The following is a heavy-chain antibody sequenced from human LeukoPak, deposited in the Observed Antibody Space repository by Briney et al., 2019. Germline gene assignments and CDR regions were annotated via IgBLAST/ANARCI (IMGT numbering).Heavy chain of an antibody. CDR3: ARLGREGYSYAYFDY. CDR1: GFTFISYA. V-gene: IGHV3-23*01. Sequence: PGGSLRLSCAASGFTFISYAMSWVRQAPGKWLEWVSTVNTGGGSTYYADSVKGRFTISRDNSKNTLYLQMNSLRAEDTAIYYCARLGREGYSYAYFDYWGQGTLVTVSS. J-gene: IGHJ4*02. D-gene: IGHD5-18*01. CDR2: VNTGGGST.